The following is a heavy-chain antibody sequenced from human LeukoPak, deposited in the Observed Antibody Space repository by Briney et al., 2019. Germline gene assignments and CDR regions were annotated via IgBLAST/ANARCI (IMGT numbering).Heavy chain of an antibody. CDR2: INHSGGT. D-gene: IGHD3-10*01. CDR1: GGSFSGYY. Sequence: SETLSLTCAVYGGSFSGYYWSWIRQPPGKGLEWIGEINHSGGTNYNPSLESRVTMSVDSSKNQFSLKLSSVTAADTAVYYCARGGFELPLGSYNDYWGQGTLVTVSS. V-gene: IGHV4-34*01. CDR3: ARGGFELPLGSYNDY. J-gene: IGHJ4*02.